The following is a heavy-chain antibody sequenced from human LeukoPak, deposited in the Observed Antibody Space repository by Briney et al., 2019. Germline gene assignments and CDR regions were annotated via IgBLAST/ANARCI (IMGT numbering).Heavy chain of an antibody. CDR2: ISSSGSTI. J-gene: IGHJ6*04. CDR3: AGEWLSITGPQDV. V-gene: IGHV3-11*01. D-gene: IGHD1-20*01. CDR1: GFTFSDYY. Sequence: GGSLRLSCAASGFTFSDYYMSWIRQAPGKGLEWVSYISSSGSTIYYADSVKGRFTISRDNAKNSLYLQMNSLRAEDTAVYYCAGEWLSITGPQDVWGKGTTVTVSS.